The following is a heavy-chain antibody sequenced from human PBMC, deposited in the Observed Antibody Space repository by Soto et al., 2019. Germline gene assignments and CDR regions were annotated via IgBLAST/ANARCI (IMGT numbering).Heavy chain of an antibody. CDR2: INSVGSST. V-gene: IGHV3-74*01. CDR3: ASLHSHYSSGWYGGWDYYYGMDV. D-gene: IGHD6-19*01. J-gene: IGHJ6*02. CDR1: GFTFSSYW. Sequence: PGGSLRLFCSASGFTFSSYWMHWVRQAPGKGLVWVSRINSVGSSTSYADSVKGRFTISRDNAKNTLYLQMNSLRAEDKAVYYCASLHSHYSSGWYGGWDYYYGMDVWGQGTTVTVCS.